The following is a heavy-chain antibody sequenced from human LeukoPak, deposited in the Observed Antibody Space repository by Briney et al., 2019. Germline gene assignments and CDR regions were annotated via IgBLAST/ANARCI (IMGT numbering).Heavy chain of an antibody. Sequence: ASVKVSCKASGGTFSSYAISWVRQAPGQGLEWMGGIIPIFGTANYAQKFQGRVTITTDESTSTAYMELSSLRSEDTAVYYCARDRGMVRGVEGNWFDPWGQGTLVTVSS. V-gene: IGHV1-69*05. CDR3: ARDRGMVRGVEGNWFDP. D-gene: IGHD3-10*01. CDR1: GGTFSSYA. J-gene: IGHJ5*02. CDR2: IIPIFGTA.